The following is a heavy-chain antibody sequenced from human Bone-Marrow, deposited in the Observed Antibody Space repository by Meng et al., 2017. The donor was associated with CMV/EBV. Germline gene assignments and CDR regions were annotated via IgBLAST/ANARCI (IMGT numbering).Heavy chain of an antibody. D-gene: IGHD3-16*01. CDR1: GFTFSSYS. CDR2: ISSSSSTI. CDR3: ARRMGGRYFDY. J-gene: IGHJ4*02. V-gene: IGHV3-48*04. Sequence: GESLKISCAASGFTFSSYSMNWVRQAPGKGLEWVSYISSSSSTIYYADSVKGRFTISRDNAKNSLYLQMNSLRAEDTAVYYCARRMGGRYFDYWGQGTLVTVS.